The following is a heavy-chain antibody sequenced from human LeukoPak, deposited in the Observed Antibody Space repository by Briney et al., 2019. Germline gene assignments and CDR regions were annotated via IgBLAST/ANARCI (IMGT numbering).Heavy chain of an antibody. Sequence: PSETLSLTCTDSGGSISSYYWSWIRQPPGKGLEWIGYIYYSGSTNYNPSLKSRVTISVDTSKNQFSLKLSSVTAADTAVYYCARGPAGYPLSYYYYMDVWGKGTTVTVSS. D-gene: IGHD1-1*01. J-gene: IGHJ6*03. CDR2: IYYSGST. V-gene: IGHV4-59*01. CDR1: GGSISSYY. CDR3: ARGPAGYPLSYYYYMDV.